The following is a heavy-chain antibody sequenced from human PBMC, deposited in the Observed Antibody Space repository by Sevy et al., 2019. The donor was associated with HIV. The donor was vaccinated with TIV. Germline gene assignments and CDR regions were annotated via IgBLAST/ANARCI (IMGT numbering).Heavy chain of an antibody. Sequence: GGSLRLSCVVSGLIFTSSGMHWVRQAPGKWLECVAVISYHGRDKFYADYVKGRFTISRDNSKNILYLQMNGLRIEDTAVYYCAKDFTGYNGMDVWGQGTMVTVSS. CDR2: ISYHGRDK. CDR3: AKDFTGYNGMDV. V-gene: IGHV3-30*18. J-gene: IGHJ6*02. D-gene: IGHD3-9*01. CDR1: GLIFTSSG.